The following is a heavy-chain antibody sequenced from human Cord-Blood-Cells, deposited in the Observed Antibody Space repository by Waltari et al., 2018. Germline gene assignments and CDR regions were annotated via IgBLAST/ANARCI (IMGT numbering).Heavy chain of an antibody. J-gene: IGHJ3*02. Sequence: VQLVQSGAEVKKPGSSVKVSCKGSGGAFSSYAISWVRQAPGQGLEWMGGIIPIFGTANYAQKCQGRVTITADESTSTAYMELSSLRSEDTAVYYCARVGYSSSSLDAFDIWGQGTMVTVSS. D-gene: IGHD6-6*01. CDR2: IIPIFGTA. CDR3: ARVGYSSSSLDAFDI. V-gene: IGHV1-69*01. CDR1: GGAFSSYA.